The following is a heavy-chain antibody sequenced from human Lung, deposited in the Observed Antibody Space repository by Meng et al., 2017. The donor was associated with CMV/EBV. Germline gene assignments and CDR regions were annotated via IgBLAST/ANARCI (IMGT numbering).Heavy chain of an antibody. CDR2: FYYTGSA. D-gene: IGHD2-2*02. V-gene: IGHV4-59*01. Sequence: SXTXSLXXSVTGDSISSFYWTWIRQSPGKGLEWIGYFYYTGSANYNPSLKSRVTISGDTSKNQFSLRLSSVTAADTAVYYCAREYCASTGCYKGGRFDPWXQGTLVTVSS. J-gene: IGHJ5*02. CDR3: AREYCASTGCYKGGRFDP. CDR1: GDSISSFY.